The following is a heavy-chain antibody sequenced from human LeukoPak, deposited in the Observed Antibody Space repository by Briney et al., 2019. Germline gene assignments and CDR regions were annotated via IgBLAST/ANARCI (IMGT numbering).Heavy chain of an antibody. Sequence: PGGSLRLSCAPSEFTSSDHYMDWVRQAPGRGLGWVGRSRDKANSNRTEYAASVEGRFTVSRDDSKNLFYLQMNSLRTEDTAVYYCVNRGYPAAFDIWGQGTVVTVSS. J-gene: IGHJ3*02. CDR1: EFTSSDHY. V-gene: IGHV3-72*01. D-gene: IGHD5-18*01. CDR2: SRDKANSNRT. CDR3: VNRGYPAAFDI.